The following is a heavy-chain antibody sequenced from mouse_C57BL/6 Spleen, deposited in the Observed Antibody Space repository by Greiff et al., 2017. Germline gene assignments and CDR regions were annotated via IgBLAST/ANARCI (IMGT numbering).Heavy chain of an antibody. CDR3: ARPYDYGEAWFAY. CDR1: GYSFTSYY. D-gene: IGHD2-4*01. V-gene: IGHV1-66*01. J-gene: IGHJ3*01. Sequence: QVQLKESGPELVKPGASVKISCKASGYSFTSYYIHWVKQRPGQGLEWIGWIYPGSGNTKYNEKFKGKATLTADTSSSTAYMQLSSLTSEDSAVYYCARPYDYGEAWFAYWGQGTLVTVSA. CDR2: IYPGSGNT.